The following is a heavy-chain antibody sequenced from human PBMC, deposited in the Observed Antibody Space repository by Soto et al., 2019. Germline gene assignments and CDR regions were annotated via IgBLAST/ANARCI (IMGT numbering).Heavy chain of an antibody. CDR1: GFTFSSST. D-gene: IGHD3-16*01. CDR3: AKKPSNYVIDY. CDR2: ISASGIST. Sequence: GGSLRLSCAASGFTFSSSTMNWVRQAPGKGLEWVSTISASGISTYYADSVKGRFTISGDNSQNTLYLQMNSLSAEDTALYFCAKKPSNYVIDYWGQGTLVTVSS. V-gene: IGHV3-23*01. J-gene: IGHJ4*02.